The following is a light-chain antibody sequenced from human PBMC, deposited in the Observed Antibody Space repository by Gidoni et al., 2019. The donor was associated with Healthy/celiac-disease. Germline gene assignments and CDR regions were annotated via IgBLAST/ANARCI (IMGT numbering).Light chain of an antibody. Sequence: QSVLTQPPSVSGAPGRRVTISCTGSSSNIGAVYYVHWYQQLPGTAPKLLIYGNSNRPSGVLDRFSGSKSGTSASLAITGLQAEDEADYYCQSYDSSLNVVFGGGTKLTVL. CDR3: QSYDSSLNVV. CDR2: GNS. J-gene: IGLJ2*01. CDR1: SSNIGAVYY. V-gene: IGLV1-40*01.